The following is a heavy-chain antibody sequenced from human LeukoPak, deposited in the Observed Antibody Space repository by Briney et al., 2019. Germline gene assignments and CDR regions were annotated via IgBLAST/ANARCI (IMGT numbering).Heavy chain of an antibody. J-gene: IGHJ4*02. D-gene: IGHD3-22*01. Sequence: SETLSLTCTVSGGSISSSSYYWGWIRQPPGKGLEWIGSIYYSGSTYYNPSLKSRVTISVDTSKNQFSLKLSSVTAADTAVYYCARVEYYYDSSGYYGVDYWGQGTLVTVSS. CDR2: IYYSGST. V-gene: IGHV4-39*07. CDR1: GGSISSSSYY. CDR3: ARVEYYYDSSGYYGVDY.